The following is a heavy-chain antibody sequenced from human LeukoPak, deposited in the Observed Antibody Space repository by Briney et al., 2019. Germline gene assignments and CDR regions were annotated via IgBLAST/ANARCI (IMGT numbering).Heavy chain of an antibody. Sequence: GGXXXXSXAAXGXTFSTYWMSWVRQAPGKGLELVANIKQDGSEKYYVDSVKGRFTISRDNNAKNSLYLQLNSLRADDTAVYYCARNQRRLDCWGQGALVTVSS. V-gene: IGHV3-7*01. CDR3: ARNQRRLDC. J-gene: IGHJ4*02. CDR2: IKQDGSEK. D-gene: IGHD1-14*01. CDR1: GXTFSTYW.